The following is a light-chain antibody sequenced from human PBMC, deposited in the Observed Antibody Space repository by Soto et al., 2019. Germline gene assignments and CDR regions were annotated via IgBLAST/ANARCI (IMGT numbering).Light chain of an antibody. CDR1: QSVSSSY. Sequence: EIVLTQSPGTLSLSPGERATLSCRASQSVSSSYLAWYQHKPGQAPRLLIYGASSRATGIPDSFSGSGSGTDFTLTISRLEPEDFAVYYCQQYGSSPMYTFGQGTKLEIK. CDR2: GAS. CDR3: QQYGSSPMYT. J-gene: IGKJ2*01. V-gene: IGKV3-20*01.